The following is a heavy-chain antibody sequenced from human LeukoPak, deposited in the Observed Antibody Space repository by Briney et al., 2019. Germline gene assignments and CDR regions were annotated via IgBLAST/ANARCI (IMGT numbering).Heavy chain of an antibody. CDR3: VSPRYFDL. CDR1: GGSISSSTYY. J-gene: IGHJ2*01. CDR2: IFYSGT. Sequence: PSETLSLTCTVAGGSISSSTYYWGWIREPPGKGLEWIGNIFYSGTYYNPSLQSRVTISVDTSKNQFSLKLSSVTAADTAVYYCVSPRYFDLWGRGTLVTVSS. V-gene: IGHV4-39*01.